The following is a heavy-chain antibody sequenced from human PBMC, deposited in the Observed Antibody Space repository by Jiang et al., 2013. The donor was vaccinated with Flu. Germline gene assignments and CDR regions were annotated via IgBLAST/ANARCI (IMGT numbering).Heavy chain of an antibody. Sequence: SGAEVKKPGASVKVSCKASGYTFTSYAMHWVRQAPGQRLEWMGWINAGNGNTKYSQKFQGRVTITRDTSASTAYMELSSLRSEDTAVYYCARDRRVYSYGYYYYGMDVWGQGTTVTVSS. CDR1: GYTFTSYA. CDR2: INAGNGNT. J-gene: IGHJ6*02. CDR3: ARDRRVYSYGYYYYGMDV. D-gene: IGHD5-18*01. V-gene: IGHV1-3*01.